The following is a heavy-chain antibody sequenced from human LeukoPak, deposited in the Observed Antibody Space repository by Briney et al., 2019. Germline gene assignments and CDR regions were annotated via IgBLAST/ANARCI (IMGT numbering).Heavy chain of an antibody. V-gene: IGHV3-21*01. CDR1: GFTFSSYG. Sequence: PGRSLRLSCAASGFTFSSYGMHWVRQAPGKGLEWVSSISSSSSYIYYADSVKGRFTISRDNAKNSLYLQMNSLRAEDTAVYYCARDDRDSSSWWDYYYYYMDVWGKGTTVTVSS. J-gene: IGHJ6*03. CDR3: ARDDRDSSSWWDYYYYYMDV. CDR2: ISSSSSYI. D-gene: IGHD6-13*01.